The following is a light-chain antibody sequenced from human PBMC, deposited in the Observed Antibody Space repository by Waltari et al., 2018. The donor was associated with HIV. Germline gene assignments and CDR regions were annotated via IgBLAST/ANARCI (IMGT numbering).Light chain of an antibody. J-gene: IGLJ1*01. Sequence: QSVLTQPPSASGTPGQRVTVSCSGSSSNIESTPLNWYQHLPKTAPKRLIYSNHQRPSGVPDRFSGSKSGTSASLAISGLQSEDEADYYCAAWDDSLNAYVFGTGTKVTVL. CDR2: SNH. CDR3: AAWDDSLNAYV. CDR1: SSNIESTP. V-gene: IGLV1-44*01.